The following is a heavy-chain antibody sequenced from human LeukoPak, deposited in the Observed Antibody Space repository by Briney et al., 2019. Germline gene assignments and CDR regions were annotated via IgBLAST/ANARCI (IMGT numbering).Heavy chain of an antibody. CDR1: GGSISSGGYY. V-gene: IGHV4-61*08. J-gene: IGHJ5*02. CDR3: ARREMATNNWFDP. D-gene: IGHD5-24*01. CDR2: IYYSGST. Sequence: SETLSLTCTVSGGSISSGGYYWSWIRQHPGKGLEWIGYIYYSGSTNYNPSLKSRVTISVDTSKNQFSLKLSSVTAADTAVYYCARREMATNNWFDPWGQGTLVTVSS.